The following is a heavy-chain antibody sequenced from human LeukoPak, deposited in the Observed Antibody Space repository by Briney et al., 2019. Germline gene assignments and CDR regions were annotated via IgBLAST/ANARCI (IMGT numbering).Heavy chain of an antibody. J-gene: IGHJ6*03. CDR3: ARCPSIYMDV. D-gene: IGHD4-11*01. CDR2: IYHSGST. V-gene: IGHV4-38-2*01. CDR1: GYSISSGYY. Sequence: PSETLSLTCAVSGYSISSGYYWGWIRQPPGKGLEWIGSIYHSGSTYYNPSLKSRVTISVDTSKNQFSLKLSSVTAADTAVYYCARCPSIYMDVWGKGTTVTVSS.